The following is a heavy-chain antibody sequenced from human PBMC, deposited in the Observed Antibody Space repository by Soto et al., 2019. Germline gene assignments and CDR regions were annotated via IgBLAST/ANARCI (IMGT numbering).Heavy chain of an antibody. Sequence: PGRSLRLSCAASGFTFSRYCMHWVRQAPGKGLEWVAVISYDGSNKYYADSVKGRFTISRDNSKNPLYLQMNSLRAEDTAVYYCATLRFLEWLSHYYGMEVWGQGTTVTVSS. CDR1: GFTFSRYC. D-gene: IGHD3-3*01. V-gene: IGHV3-30*03. J-gene: IGHJ6*02. CDR2: ISYDGSNK. CDR3: ATLRFLEWLSHYYGMEV.